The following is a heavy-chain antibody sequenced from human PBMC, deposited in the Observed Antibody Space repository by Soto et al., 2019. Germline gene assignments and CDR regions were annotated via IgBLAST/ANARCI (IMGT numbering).Heavy chain of an antibody. V-gene: IGHV1-69*13. CDR2: IIPIFGTA. J-gene: IGHJ6*02. CDR3: ARDKESAYCSGGSCHRYYYGMDV. D-gene: IGHD2-15*01. Sequence: ASVKVSCKASGGTFSSYAISWVRQAPGQGLEWMGGIIPIFGTANYAQKFQGRVTITADESTSTAYVELSSLRPEDTAVYYCARDKESAYCSGGSCHRYYYGMDVWGQGTTVTVSS. CDR1: GGTFSSYA.